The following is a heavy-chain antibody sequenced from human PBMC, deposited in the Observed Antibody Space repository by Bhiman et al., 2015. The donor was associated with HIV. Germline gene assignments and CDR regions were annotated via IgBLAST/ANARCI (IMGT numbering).Heavy chain of an antibody. D-gene: IGHD3-22*01. J-gene: IGHJ4*02. CDR2: IPWDGGSP. Sequence: EVQLVESGGGLVQPGRSLRLSCEASGFTFDDYAMHWVRQPPGKGLSWVSTIPWDGGSPYYADSVKGRFTVSRDNRKKSLYLHMNSLRPEDTALYFCAKDGNYYDTGGSYYLDYWGQGTLVTVSS. V-gene: IGHV3-43D*03. CDR3: AKDGNYYDTGGSYYLDY. CDR1: GFTFDDYA.